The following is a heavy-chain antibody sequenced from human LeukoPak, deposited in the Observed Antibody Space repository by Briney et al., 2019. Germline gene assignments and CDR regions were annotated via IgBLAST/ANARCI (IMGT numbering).Heavy chain of an antibody. J-gene: IGHJ5*02. Sequence: PSETLSLTCAVSGGSISGSSYFWGWIRQPPGKGLEWIGSIYYSGNTYYNPSLKSRVTISVDTSKNQFSLKLSSVTAADTAVYYCAKGGNWFDPWGQGTLVTVSS. V-gene: IGHV4-39*01. CDR1: GGSISGSSYF. D-gene: IGHD3-16*01. CDR2: IYYSGNT. CDR3: AKGGNWFDP.